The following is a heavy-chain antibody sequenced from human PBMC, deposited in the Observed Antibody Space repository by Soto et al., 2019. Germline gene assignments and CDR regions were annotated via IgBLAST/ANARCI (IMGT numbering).Heavy chain of an antibody. J-gene: IGHJ4*02. CDR1: GYASNSRA. V-gene: IGHV1-18*01. Sequence: SAKVCWEESGYASNSRAKSWVRQAPGKGLEWMGWINSYNGNTKYAQRFQGRLTMTTDTSTSTSYRELRSLRAFDTPVYYITRDDSANDYRGQGTPVTVS. D-gene: IGHD3-10*01. CDR2: INSYNGNT. CDR3: TRDDSANDY.